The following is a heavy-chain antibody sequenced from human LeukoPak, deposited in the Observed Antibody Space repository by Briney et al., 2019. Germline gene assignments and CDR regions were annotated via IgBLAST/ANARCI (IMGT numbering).Heavy chain of an antibody. CDR3: ARGVLYYYYYYCMDV. D-gene: IGHD3-10*01. J-gene: IGHJ6*03. V-gene: IGHV4-59*01. CDR1: GGSISSYY. CDR2: IYYSGST. Sequence: SETLSLTCTVSGGSISSYYWSWIRQPPGKGLEWIGYIYYSGSTNYNPSLKSRVTISVDTSKNQFSLKLSSVTAADTAVYYCARGVLYYYYYYCMDVWGKGTTVTISS.